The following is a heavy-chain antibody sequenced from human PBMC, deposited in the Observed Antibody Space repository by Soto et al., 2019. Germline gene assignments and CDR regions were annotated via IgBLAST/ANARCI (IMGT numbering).Heavy chain of an antibody. CDR3: ARRSSGWYFDY. V-gene: IGHV3-23*01. CDR1: GFTFSSYA. D-gene: IGHD6-19*01. J-gene: IGHJ4*02. CDR2: ISGSGGST. Sequence: EVQLLESGGGLVQPGGSLRLSCAASGFTFSSYAMSWVRQAPGKGLEWVSVISGSGGSTYYADSVKGRFTISRDNSKNTMYVQMNSLRAEDTAVYYCARRSSGWYFDYWGQGTLVTVPS.